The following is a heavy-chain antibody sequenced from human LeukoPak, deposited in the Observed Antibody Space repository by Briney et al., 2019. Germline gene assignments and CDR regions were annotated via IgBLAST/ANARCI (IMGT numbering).Heavy chain of an antibody. CDR2: INPNSGGT. V-gene: IGHV1-2*02. D-gene: IGHD3-10*01. Sequence: ASVKVSCKASGYTFTGYYMHWVRQAPGQGLEWMGWINPNSGGTNYAQKFQGRVTMTRDTSISTAYMELNRLRSGDTAVYYCARDMGIQMRFFDYWGQGTLVTVSS. CDR1: GYTFTGYY. J-gene: IGHJ4*02. CDR3: ARDMGIQMRFFDY.